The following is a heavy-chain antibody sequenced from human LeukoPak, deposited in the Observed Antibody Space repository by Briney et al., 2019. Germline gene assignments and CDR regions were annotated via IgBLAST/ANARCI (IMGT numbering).Heavy chain of an antibody. V-gene: IGHV3-30*02. CDR1: GFTFSNYD. Sequence: GGSLRLSCAGYGFTFSNYDMNWVRQAPGKGLEWVAFIRYDGSNKYYADSVKGRFTISRDNSKNTLYLQMNSLRAEDTAVYYCAKERTMGSPFEYYFDYWGQGTLVTVSS. D-gene: IGHD4/OR15-4a*01. CDR2: IRYDGSNK. CDR3: AKERTMGSPFEYYFDY. J-gene: IGHJ4*02.